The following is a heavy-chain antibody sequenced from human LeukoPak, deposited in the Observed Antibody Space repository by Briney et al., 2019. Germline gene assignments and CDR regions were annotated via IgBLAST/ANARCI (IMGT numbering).Heavy chain of an antibody. D-gene: IGHD1-26*01. J-gene: IGHJ4*02. CDR3: AREVGMIVGATAGGIGFDY. Sequence: GGSLRLSCAASGFTFSSYAMHWVRQAPGKGLEWAAVISYDGSNKYYADSVKGRFTISRDNSKNTLYLQMNSLRAEDTAVYYCAREVGMIVGATAGGIGFDYWGQGTLVTVSS. CDR1: GFTFSSYA. CDR2: ISYDGSNK. V-gene: IGHV3-30*04.